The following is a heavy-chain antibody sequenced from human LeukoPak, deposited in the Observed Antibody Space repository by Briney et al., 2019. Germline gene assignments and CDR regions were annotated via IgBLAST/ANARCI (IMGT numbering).Heavy chain of an antibody. V-gene: IGHV4-59*01. CDR1: ACSSSSYY. CDR3: ARVGENKGFGDPGDYYYMDV. D-gene: IGHD3-10*01. CDR2: IYYSGST. J-gene: IGHJ6*03. Sequence: SENLSLTCTGSACSSSSYYWSWIRQPPGKGLEWIRNIYYSGSTNDNNSLKSRVTISVDTSKNQFSLKLSSVTAADTAVYYCARVGENKGFGDPGDYYYMDVWGKGTTVTVSS.